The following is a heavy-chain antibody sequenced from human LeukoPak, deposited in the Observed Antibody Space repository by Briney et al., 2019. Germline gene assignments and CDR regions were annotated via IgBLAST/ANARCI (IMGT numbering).Heavy chain of an antibody. CDR2: IIPIFGTA. Sequence: GASVKVSCKASGYTFSIYGFSWVRQAPGQGLEWMGGIIPIFGTANYAQKFQGRVTITADESTSTAYMELSSLRSEDTAVYYCARGEDTAMVIDYWGQGTLVTVSS. J-gene: IGHJ4*02. CDR1: GYTFSIYG. D-gene: IGHD5-18*01. V-gene: IGHV1-69*13. CDR3: ARGEDTAMVIDY.